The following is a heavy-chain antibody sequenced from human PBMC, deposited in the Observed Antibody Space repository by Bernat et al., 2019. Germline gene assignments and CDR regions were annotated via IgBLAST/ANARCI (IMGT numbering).Heavy chain of an antibody. D-gene: IGHD3-3*01. J-gene: IGHJ4*02. CDR1: GFSFSDHY. CDR2: IRKKTNSYST. V-gene: IGHV3-72*01. Sequence: EEQLVESGGGLVQPGGSLRLSCAASGFSFSDHYMDWVRQAPGKGLEWVGRIRKKTNSYSTEYAASVKGRFTISRDDSKNSLYLQMSSLKTDDTAVYYCARVSGTSYFDLWGQGTLGTVSS. CDR3: ARVSGTSYFDL.